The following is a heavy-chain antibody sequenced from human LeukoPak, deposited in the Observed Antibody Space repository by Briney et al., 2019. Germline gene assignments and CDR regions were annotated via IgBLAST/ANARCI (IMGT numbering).Heavy chain of an antibody. D-gene: IGHD1-26*01. J-gene: IGHJ6*02. V-gene: IGHV3-30*18. CDR1: GFTFSSYG. Sequence: GGSLRLSCAASGFTFSSYGMHWVRQAPGKGLEWVAVISYDGSNKYYADSVKGRFTISRDNSKNTLYLQMNSLRAEDTAVYYCAKDLASGSSPGMDVWGQGTTVTVSS. CDR2: ISYDGSNK. CDR3: AKDLASGSSPGMDV.